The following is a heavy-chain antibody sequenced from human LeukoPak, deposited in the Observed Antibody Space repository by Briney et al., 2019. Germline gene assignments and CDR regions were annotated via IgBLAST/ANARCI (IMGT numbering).Heavy chain of an antibody. Sequence: SVKVSCKASGGTFSSYAISWVRQAPGQGLEWMGRIIPILGIANYAQKFQGRVTITADKSTSTAYMELSSLRSEDTAVYYCARGGLDTPLYYGMDVWGQGTTVTVSS. CDR2: IIPILGIA. D-gene: IGHD2-2*02. J-gene: IGHJ6*02. V-gene: IGHV1-69*04. CDR3: ARGGLDTPLYYGMDV. CDR1: GGTFSSYA.